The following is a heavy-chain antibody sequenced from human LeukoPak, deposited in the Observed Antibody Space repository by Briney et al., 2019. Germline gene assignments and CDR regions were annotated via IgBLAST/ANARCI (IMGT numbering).Heavy chain of an antibody. D-gene: IGHD3-16*01. CDR3: AKDNRGYFDF. Sequence: GGSLRLSCAASGFTFYSYGMHWVRQAPGKGLEWVALISYNGMNNYYADSVKGRFTISRGNSKNTLYLQVSSLRTEDTAVYFCAKDNRGYFDFWGQGTLVTVSS. CDR2: ISYNGMNN. V-gene: IGHV3-30*18. J-gene: IGHJ4*02. CDR1: GFTFYSYG.